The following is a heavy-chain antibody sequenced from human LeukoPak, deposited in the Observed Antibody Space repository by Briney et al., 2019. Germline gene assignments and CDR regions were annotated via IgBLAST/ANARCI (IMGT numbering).Heavy chain of an antibody. D-gene: IGHD5-18*01. V-gene: IGHV2-5*02. CDR3: AHRRYTAGYNWFDP. CDR1: GFSLSTSGVG. J-gene: IGHJ5*02. CDR2: IYWDDDN. Sequence: ESGPTLVKPTQTLTLTCTFSGFSLSTSGVGVGWIRHPPGKALEWLAVIYWDDDNRYSPSLRNRLTITKDTSKNQVVLKMTNMDPVDTATYYCAHRRYTAGYNWFDPWGQGTLVTISS.